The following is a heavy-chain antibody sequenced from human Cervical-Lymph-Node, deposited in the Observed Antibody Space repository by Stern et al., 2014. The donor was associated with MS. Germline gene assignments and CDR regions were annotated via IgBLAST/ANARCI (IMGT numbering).Heavy chain of an antibody. D-gene: IGHD3-10*01. J-gene: IGHJ6*02. Sequence: VQLVQSGAEVKKPGSSVKVSCKASGDIFSTYAITWVRQAPGQGLEWMGRIIPMFGIANYAQKFQGRLTITGDNSTNTAYMELSSLRSEDTAVFYWARDLPSAGYGMDVWGQGTTVTVSS. CDR3: ARDLPSAGYGMDV. V-gene: IGHV1-69*09. CDR1: GDIFSTYA. CDR2: IIPMFGIA.